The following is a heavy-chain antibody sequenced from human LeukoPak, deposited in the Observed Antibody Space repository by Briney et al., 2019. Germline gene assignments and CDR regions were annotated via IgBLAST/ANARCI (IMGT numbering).Heavy chain of an antibody. V-gene: IGHV5-51*01. CDR1: GYSFSTYW. Sequence: GESLKISCKGSGYSFSTYWIGWVRQMPGEGLEWMGIIHPGDSDTRYSPSFQGQVTVSADKSIRTAYLQWSSLKASDTAIYYCARHAASGYDLPFDYWGQGTLVTVSS. CDR3: ARHAASGYDLPFDY. J-gene: IGHJ4*02. D-gene: IGHD5-12*01. CDR2: IHPGDSDT.